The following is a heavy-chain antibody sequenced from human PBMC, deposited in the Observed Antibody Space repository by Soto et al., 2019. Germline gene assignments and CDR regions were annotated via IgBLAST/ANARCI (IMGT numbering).Heavy chain of an antibody. V-gene: IGHV4-59*08. D-gene: IGHD2-15*01. CDR2: IYYSGST. J-gene: IGHJ4*02. CDR1: GASISSYY. Sequence: PSETLSLTCTVSGASISSYYWSWIRQPPGKGLEWIGYIYYSGSTNYNPSLKSRVTISVDTSKNQFSLKLSSVTAADTAVYYCARHVRVAATWYWGQGTLVTVSS. CDR3: ARHVRVAATWY.